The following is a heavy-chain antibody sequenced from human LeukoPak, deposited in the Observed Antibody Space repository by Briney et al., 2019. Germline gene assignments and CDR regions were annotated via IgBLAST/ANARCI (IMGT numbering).Heavy chain of an antibody. Sequence: ESGPALVKPTQTLTLTCTFSGFSLSTSGMCVSWIRQPPGKALEWLARIDWDDDKYYSTSLKTRLTISKDTSKNQVVLTMTNMDPVDTATYYCARIRWLVAGTQYYYYYMDVWGKGTTVTVSS. CDR2: IDWDDDK. J-gene: IGHJ6*03. CDR1: GFSLSTSGMC. CDR3: ARIRWLVAGTQYYYYYMDV. D-gene: IGHD6-19*01. V-gene: IGHV2-70*11.